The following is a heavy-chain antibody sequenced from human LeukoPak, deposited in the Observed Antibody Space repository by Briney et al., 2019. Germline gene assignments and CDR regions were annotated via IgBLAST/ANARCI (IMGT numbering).Heavy chain of an antibody. CDR1: AFIFSGHW. Sequence: GGSLRLSCEGSAFIFSGHWMNWVRQTPGKGLEWVASIKEDGSERQYVDSVKGRFSISRDNAKNTLYLQMNSLRAEDTAVYYCASAPYYYDSSGSTLDYWGQGTLVTVSS. D-gene: IGHD3-22*01. V-gene: IGHV3-7*01. CDR2: IKEDGSER. J-gene: IGHJ4*02. CDR3: ASAPYYYDSSGSTLDY.